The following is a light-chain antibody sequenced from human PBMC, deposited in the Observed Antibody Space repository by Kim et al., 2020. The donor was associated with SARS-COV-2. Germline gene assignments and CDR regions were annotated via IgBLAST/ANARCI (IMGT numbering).Light chain of an antibody. V-gene: IGKV1-6*01. CDR1: EGIRND. CDR3: LQDYNYPPT. J-gene: IGKJ1*01. CDR2: AAS. Sequence: AIQMTQSPSSLSASVGDRVTITCRASEGIRNDLGWYQQKPGKAPKLLIYAASSLQSGVPSRFSGSGFGTDFTLTISSLQPEDFATYYCLQDYNYPPTFGQGTKVDIK.